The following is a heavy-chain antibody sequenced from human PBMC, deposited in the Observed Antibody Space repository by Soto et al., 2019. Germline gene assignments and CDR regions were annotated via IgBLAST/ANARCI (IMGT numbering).Heavy chain of an antibody. J-gene: IGHJ5*02. CDR3: ARERGAAADNPPPLYNWFDP. CDR1: GGTFSSYT. Sequence: QVQLVQSGAEVKKPGSSVKVSCKASGGTFSSYTISWVRQAPGQGLEWMGRIIPILGIANYAQKFQGRVTITADKSTSTAYMELSSLRSEDTAVYYCARERGAAADNPPPLYNWFDPWGQGTLVTVSS. V-gene: IGHV1-69*08. D-gene: IGHD6-13*01. CDR2: IIPILGIA.